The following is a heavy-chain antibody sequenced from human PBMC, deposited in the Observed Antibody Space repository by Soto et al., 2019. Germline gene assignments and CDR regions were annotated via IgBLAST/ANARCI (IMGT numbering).Heavy chain of an antibody. D-gene: IGHD4-17*01. CDR1: GGSMRSTSYY. CDR2: IYFGGRT. V-gene: IGHV4-39*01. CDR3: ARQPNYDYGDYGPMDY. J-gene: IGHJ4*02. Sequence: QLQLQESGPGLVKPSETLSLTCTVSGGSMRSTSYYWGWIRQPPGKGLEWIGSIYFGGRTYYNPSLTSRVTIAVDTSKKQLSLKLSSLTAADTAVYYCARQPNYDYGDYGPMDYWGQGTLVTVSS.